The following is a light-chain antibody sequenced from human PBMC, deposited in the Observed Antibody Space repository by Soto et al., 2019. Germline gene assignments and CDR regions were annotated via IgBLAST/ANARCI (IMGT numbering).Light chain of an antibody. CDR1: SSNIGAGYD. CDR2: ANN. Sequence: QSVLTQPPSVSGAPGQRVTISCTGDSSNIGAGYDVHWFQQLPGTAPKLLIYANNNRPSGVSDRFSGSRSDSSASLAITGLQAEDEADYYCQSYDSSLSGLFGGGTQLTVL. J-gene: IGLJ2*01. V-gene: IGLV1-40*01. CDR3: QSYDSSLSGL.